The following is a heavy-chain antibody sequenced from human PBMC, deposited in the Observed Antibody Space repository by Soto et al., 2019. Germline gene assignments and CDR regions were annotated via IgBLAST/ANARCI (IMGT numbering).Heavy chain of an antibody. Sequence: PGGSLRLSCAASGFTFSSYAMSWVRQAPGKGLEWVSAISGSGGSTYYAGSVKGRFTISRDNSKNTLYLQMNSLRAEDTAVYYCAKDRPRIAVAGTHFDYWGQGTLVTVSS. CDR3: AKDRPRIAVAGTHFDY. D-gene: IGHD6-19*01. V-gene: IGHV3-23*01. CDR2: ISGSGGST. J-gene: IGHJ4*02. CDR1: GFTFSSYA.